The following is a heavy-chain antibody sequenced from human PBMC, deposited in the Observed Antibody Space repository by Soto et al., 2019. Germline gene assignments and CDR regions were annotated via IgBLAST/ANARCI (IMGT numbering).Heavy chain of an antibody. CDR1: GGSISSYY. Sequence: PSETLSLTCTVSGGSISSYYWSWIRQPPGEGLEWIGYIYYSGSTNYNPSLKSRVTISVDTSKNQFSLKLSSVTAADTAVYYCARAVNRNWFDPWGQGTLVTVSS. CDR3: ARAVNRNWFDP. J-gene: IGHJ5*02. CDR2: IYYSGST. V-gene: IGHV4-59*01.